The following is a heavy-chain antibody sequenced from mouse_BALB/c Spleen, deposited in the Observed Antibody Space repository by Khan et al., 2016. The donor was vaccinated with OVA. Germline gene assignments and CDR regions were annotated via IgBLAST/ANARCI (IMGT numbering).Heavy chain of an antibody. V-gene: IGHV3-2*02. CDR3: ARSVTITTVVATDFDY. CDR2: ISYSGRT. CDR1: GYSITSDYA. J-gene: IGHJ2*01. Sequence: EVKLQESGPGLVNPSQSLSLTCTVTGYSITSDYAWNWIRQFPGNKLEWMGYISYSGRTSYNPSLKSRISITRDTSKHQVLLQLNSVTTEDTASYFCARSVTITTVVATDFDYWGQGTTLTVSS. D-gene: IGHD1-1*01.